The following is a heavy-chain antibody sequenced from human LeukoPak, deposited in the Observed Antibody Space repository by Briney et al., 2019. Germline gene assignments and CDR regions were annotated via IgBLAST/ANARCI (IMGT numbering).Heavy chain of an antibody. CDR2: ISAYNGNT. Sequence: GASVKVSCKASGYTFTSYGISWVRQAPGQGLEWMGWISAYNGNTNYAQKLQGRVTMTTDTSTSTAYMELRSLRSDDTAVYYCARELFGWELPGYYYGMDVWGQGTTVTVSS. D-gene: IGHD1-26*01. CDR3: ARELFGWELPGYYYGMDV. V-gene: IGHV1-18*01. CDR1: GYTFTSYG. J-gene: IGHJ6*02.